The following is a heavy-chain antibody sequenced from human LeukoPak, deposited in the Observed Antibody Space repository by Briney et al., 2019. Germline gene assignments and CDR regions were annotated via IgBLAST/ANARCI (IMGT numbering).Heavy chain of an antibody. CDR1: GFTFRSLG. D-gene: IGHD2/OR15-2a*01. CDR2: IWYDGSNK. J-gene: IGHJ6*02. Sequence: GVSLRLYCAASGFTFRSLGMHRLRQAPGKGREGGAAIWYDGSNKNYAECVKGRFTISRDNSKNTLYLQMNSLRADDTAVYYCARDLSIDPSYYYGMDVWGQGTTVTVSS. CDR3: ARDLSIDPSYYYGMDV. V-gene: IGHV3-33*01.